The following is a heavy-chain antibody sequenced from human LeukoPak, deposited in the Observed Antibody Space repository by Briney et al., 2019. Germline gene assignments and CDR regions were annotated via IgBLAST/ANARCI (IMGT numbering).Heavy chain of an antibody. V-gene: IGHV3-23*01. CDR1: GFTFSSYA. D-gene: IGHD1-26*01. CDR3: AKESPYAVGGTGRVYYFDY. CDR2: ISNRDRT. J-gene: IGHJ4*02. Sequence: GSLRLSCAASGFTFSSYAISWVRQAPGKGLEWVSAISNRDRTYYTDSVKGRFTISRDNSKNTVHLQMNSLRAEDTAVYYCAKESPYAVGGTGRVYYFDYWGQGAPVTVSS.